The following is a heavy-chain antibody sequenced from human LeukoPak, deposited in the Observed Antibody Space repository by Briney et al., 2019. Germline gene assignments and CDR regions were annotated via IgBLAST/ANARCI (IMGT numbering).Heavy chain of an antibody. D-gene: IGHD3-10*01. J-gene: IGHJ4*02. Sequence: PGGSLRLSCAASGFTFSDYYMSWIRQAPGKGLEWVSYISSSGSTIYYADSVKGRFTISRDNSKNTLDLEMNSLRAEDTAVYYCAKDVGGYYFTYWSGCFDHWGQGTLVTVSS. CDR1: GFTFSDYY. CDR3: AKDVGGYYFTYWSGCFDH. CDR2: ISSSGSTI. V-gene: IGHV3-11*01.